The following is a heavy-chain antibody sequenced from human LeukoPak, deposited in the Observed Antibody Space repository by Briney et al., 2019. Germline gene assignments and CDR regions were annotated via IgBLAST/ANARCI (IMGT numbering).Heavy chain of an antibody. CDR2: IYTSGST. V-gene: IGHV4-61*02. CDR1: GDSSSSGSYY. Sequence: ASETLSLTCTVSGDSSSSGSYYWSWIRQPAGKGLEWIGRIYTSGSTNYNSSLKSRFTISVDTSKNQFSLKLSSVTAADTAVYYCARDQFGGVIGYWGQGTLVTVSS. J-gene: IGHJ4*02. CDR3: ARDQFGGVIGY. D-gene: IGHD3-16*01.